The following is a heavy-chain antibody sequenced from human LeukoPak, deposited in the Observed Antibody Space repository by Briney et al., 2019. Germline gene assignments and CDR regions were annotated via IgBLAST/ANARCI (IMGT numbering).Heavy chain of an antibody. Sequence: SETLSLTCTVSGCSISSSSYYWGWIRQPPGKGLEWIGSIYYSWSTYYNPSLKSRVTISVDTSKNQFSLKLSSVTAADTAVYYCAVETYDYVWGSYRSNWFDPWGQGTLVTVSS. J-gene: IGHJ5*02. D-gene: IGHD3-16*02. CDR2: IYYSWST. CDR3: AVETYDYVWGSYRSNWFDP. CDR1: GCSISSSSYY. V-gene: IGHV4-39*01.